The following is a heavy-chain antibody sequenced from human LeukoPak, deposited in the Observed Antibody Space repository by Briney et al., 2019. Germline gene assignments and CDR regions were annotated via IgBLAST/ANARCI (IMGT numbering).Heavy chain of an antibody. V-gene: IGHV3-66*01. CDR2: IYSGGST. CDR1: GFTVSSNY. Sequence: PGGSLRLSCAASGFTVSSNYMSWVRQAPGKGLEWVSVIYSGGSTYYADSVKGRFTISRDNSKNTLYLQMNSLRAEDTAVYYCARAPTYDILTGYLDYWGQGTLVTVSS. CDR3: ARAPTYDILTGYLDY. D-gene: IGHD3-9*01. J-gene: IGHJ4*02.